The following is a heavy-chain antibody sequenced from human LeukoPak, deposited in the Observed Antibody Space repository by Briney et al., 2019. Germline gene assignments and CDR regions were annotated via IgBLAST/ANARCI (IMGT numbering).Heavy chain of an antibody. CDR3: ARAPYYYDSSGSNFDY. CDR2: MNPNSGNT. J-gene: IGHJ4*02. CDR1: GYTFTSYD. V-gene: IGHV1-8*03. Sequence: ASVKVSCKASGYTFTSYDINWVRQATGQGLEWMGWMNPNSGNTGYAQKFQGRVTITRNTSISTAYMELSRLRSDDTAVYYCARAPYYYDSSGSNFDYWGQGTLVTVSS. D-gene: IGHD3-22*01.